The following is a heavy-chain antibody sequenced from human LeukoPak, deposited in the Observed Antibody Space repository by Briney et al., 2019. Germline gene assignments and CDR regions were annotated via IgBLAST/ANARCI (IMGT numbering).Heavy chain of an antibody. Sequence: GGSLRLSCATSGFTFSIYSMNWVRQAPGKGLEWISYISGGGDSIYYADSVKGRFTISRDNAENSLYLQMNSLRVEDTALYYCARYGNNVDNAFDIWGQGTMVTVSS. CDR3: ARYGNNVDNAFDI. V-gene: IGHV3-48*04. D-gene: IGHD4-17*01. CDR2: ISGGGDSI. CDR1: GFTFSIYS. J-gene: IGHJ3*02.